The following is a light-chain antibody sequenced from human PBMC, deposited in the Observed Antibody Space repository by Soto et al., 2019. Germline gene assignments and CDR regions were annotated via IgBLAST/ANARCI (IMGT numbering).Light chain of an antibody. V-gene: IGKV2-28*01. Sequence: DIVMTQSPLSLPVTPGEPASISCRSSQSLLHSNGYNYLHWYLQKPGQSPQLLIYLGSNRASGVLDRFSGSGSGTDFTLKISRVEAEDVGVYYCMQALQNPSTFGQGTKVEIK. CDR2: LGS. CDR3: MQALQNPST. J-gene: IGKJ1*01. CDR1: QSLLHSNGYNY.